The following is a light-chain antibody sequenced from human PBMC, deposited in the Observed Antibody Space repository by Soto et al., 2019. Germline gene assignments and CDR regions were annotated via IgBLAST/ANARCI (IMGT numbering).Light chain of an antibody. CDR1: SSDVGSYNL. J-gene: IGLJ2*01. Sequence: QSALTQPASVSGSRGQSITISCTGTSSDVGSYNLVSWYQRHPGEAPKLMIYEVSKRPSGVSNRFSGSKSGNTASLTISGLQAEDEADYYCCSYADSNTLIFGGGTKLTVL. V-gene: IGLV2-23*02. CDR2: EVS. CDR3: CSYADSNTLI.